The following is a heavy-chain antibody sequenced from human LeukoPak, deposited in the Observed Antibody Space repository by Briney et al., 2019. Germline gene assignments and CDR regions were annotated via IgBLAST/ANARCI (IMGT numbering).Heavy chain of an antibody. V-gene: IGHV3-48*02. Sequence: GGSLRLSCVASGFTFSNAWMNWGRQAPEKGLEWLSYISSGSGTISYADSVKGRFTISRDNAKNSVYLQMNSLRDEDTAVYYCARGGNIDYWGQGTLVTVSS. D-gene: IGHD3-10*01. J-gene: IGHJ4*02. CDR1: GFTFSNAW. CDR3: ARGGNIDY. CDR2: ISSGSGTI.